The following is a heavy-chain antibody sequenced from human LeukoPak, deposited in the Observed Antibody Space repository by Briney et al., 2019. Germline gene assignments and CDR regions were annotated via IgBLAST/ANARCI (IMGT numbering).Heavy chain of an antibody. D-gene: IGHD1-26*01. J-gene: IGHJ4*02. CDR3: AKPLVGANYFDY. CDR2: ISTSGSST. Sequence: GGSLRLSCAASGFTFSSYAMSWVRQAPGKGLEWVSAISTSGSSTYYADSVKGRFTISRDNSENTLYLQMNSLRAEDTAVYYCAKPLVGANYFDYWGQRTLVTVSS. CDR1: GFTFSSYA. V-gene: IGHV3-23*01.